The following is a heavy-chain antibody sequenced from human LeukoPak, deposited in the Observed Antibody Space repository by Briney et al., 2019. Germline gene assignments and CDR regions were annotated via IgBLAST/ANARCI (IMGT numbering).Heavy chain of an antibody. V-gene: IGHV3-33*01. CDR1: GFTFSNYG. D-gene: IGHD2-15*01. Sequence: GGSLRLSCAASGFTFSNYGMHWVRQAPGKGLEWVAVIWHDGSDKYYVDSVKGRFTISRDNAKNTLYLETNSLRADDTAVYYCARDVSGGFDYWGQGTLVTVSS. J-gene: IGHJ4*02. CDR2: IWHDGSDK. CDR3: ARDVSGGFDY.